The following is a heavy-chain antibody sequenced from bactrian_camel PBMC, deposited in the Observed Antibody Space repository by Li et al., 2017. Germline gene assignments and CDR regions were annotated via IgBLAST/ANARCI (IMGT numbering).Heavy chain of an antibody. CDR1: GFTFSNYD. CDR2: ITSGGRRT. CDR3: AGTRGGLSGFFSWFNYNV. J-gene: IGHJ4*01. V-gene: IGHV3S40*01. Sequence: VQLVESGGGSVQPGGSLRLSCPASGFTFSNYDMNWVRQARGKGLEWVSAITSGGRRTYYADSVKGRFTISRDNAKNTLSLRMNSLKPEDTAMYYCAGTRGGLSGFFSWFNYNVWGQGTQVTVS. D-gene: IGHD2*01.